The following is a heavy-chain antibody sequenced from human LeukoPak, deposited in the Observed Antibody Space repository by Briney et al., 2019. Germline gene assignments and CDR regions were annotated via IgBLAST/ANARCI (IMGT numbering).Heavy chain of an antibody. CDR1: GGSISSYY. V-gene: IGHV4-4*07. Sequence: SETLSLTCTVSGGSISSYYWSWIRQPAGKGLEWIGRIYTSGSTNYNPSLKSRVTMSVDTSKNQFSLKLSSVTAADTAVYYCARDPYYYDSSGTGVFDYWGQGTLVTVSS. CDR3: ARDPYYYDSSGTGVFDY. J-gene: IGHJ4*02. D-gene: IGHD3-22*01. CDR2: IYTSGST.